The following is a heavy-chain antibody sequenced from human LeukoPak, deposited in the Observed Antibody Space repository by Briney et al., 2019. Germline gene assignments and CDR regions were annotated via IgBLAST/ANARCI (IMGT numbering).Heavy chain of an antibody. CDR2: ISAYNGNT. Sequence: GASVKVSCKASGYTFTSYGISWVRQAPGQGLEWMGWISAYNGNTNYAQKLQGRVTMTTDTSTSTAYMELSSLRSEDTAVHYCARVVTRDYYDSCGFQHWGQGTLVTVSS. V-gene: IGHV1-18*01. J-gene: IGHJ1*01. CDR1: GYTFTSYG. D-gene: IGHD3-22*01. CDR3: ARVVTRDYYDSCGFQH.